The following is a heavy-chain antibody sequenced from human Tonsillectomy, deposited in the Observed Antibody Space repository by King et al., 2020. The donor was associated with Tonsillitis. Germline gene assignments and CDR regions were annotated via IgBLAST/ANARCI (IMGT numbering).Heavy chain of an antibody. CDR3: ARSIAPPGTLDF. Sequence: VQLVESGGGLVQPGGSLRLSCAASGFTFSTYDMHWVRQVTGKGLEWVSAIGFAGDTYYPVSVKGRFTISRENAKNSLYLQMNNLKAGDTAVYYCARSIAPPGTLDFWGQGTLVTVSS. D-gene: IGHD6-13*01. CDR2: IGFAGDT. V-gene: IGHV3-13*04. J-gene: IGHJ4*02. CDR1: GFTFSTYD.